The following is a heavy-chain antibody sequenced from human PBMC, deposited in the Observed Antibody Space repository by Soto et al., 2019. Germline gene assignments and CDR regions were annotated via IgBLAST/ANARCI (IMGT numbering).Heavy chain of an antibody. J-gene: IGHJ3*02. V-gene: IGHV3-30*18. D-gene: IGHD3-10*01. Sequence: QVQLVESGGGVVQPGTSLRLSCAASGFTFSSYGMHWVRQAPGKGLEWVAIISYDGSDKYYADSVRGRFTIARDNSKNTVYLQMNSLRAEDTAVYFCAKAAAYYGSGDAFDIWGQGTMVTVSS. CDR1: GFTFSSYG. CDR2: ISYDGSDK. CDR3: AKAAAYYGSGDAFDI.